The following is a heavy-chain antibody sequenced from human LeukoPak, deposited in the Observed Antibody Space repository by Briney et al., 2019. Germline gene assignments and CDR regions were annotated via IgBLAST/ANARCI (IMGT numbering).Heavy chain of an antibody. V-gene: IGHV1-2*02. Sequence: ASVKVSRKASGYTFTGYYMHLVRQAPGQGLEWMGWINPNSGGTNYAQKFQGRVTMTRDTSISTAYMELSRLRSGDTAVYYCARDVPYYYDSSGYYLNFDYWGQGTLVTVSS. CDR2: INPNSGGT. CDR3: ARDVPYYYDSSGYYLNFDY. CDR1: GYTFTGYY. J-gene: IGHJ4*02. D-gene: IGHD3-22*01.